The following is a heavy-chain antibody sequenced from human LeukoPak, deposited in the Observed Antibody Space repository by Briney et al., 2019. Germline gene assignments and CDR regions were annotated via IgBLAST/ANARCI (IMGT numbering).Heavy chain of an antibody. CDR1: GYGFSDYS. CDR3: ARGGSGSGYLYYFDS. D-gene: IGHD3-10*01. J-gene: IGHJ4*02. CDR2: INSNSGGT. Sequence: GASVKVSCKASGYGFSDYSIHWVRQAPGQGLEWMGRINSNSGGTSYAQNFQGRVTMTRDTSISTAYMEVSGLTSDDTAVYYCARGGSGSGYLYYFDSWGQGTLVSVSS. V-gene: IGHV1-2*06.